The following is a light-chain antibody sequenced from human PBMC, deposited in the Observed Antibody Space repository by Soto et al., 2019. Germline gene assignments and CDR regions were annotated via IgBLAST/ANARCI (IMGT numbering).Light chain of an antibody. V-gene: IGKV3-11*01. CDR2: DAS. CDR1: QSVSSY. CDR3: QQRSNWPRT. J-gene: IGKJ1*01. Sequence: TQSPDTLSVSACGGASLSFRASQSVSSYLAWYQQKPGQAPRLLIYDASNRATGIPARFSGSGSGTDFTLTISSLEPEDFAVYYCQQRSNWPRTFGQGTKVDIK.